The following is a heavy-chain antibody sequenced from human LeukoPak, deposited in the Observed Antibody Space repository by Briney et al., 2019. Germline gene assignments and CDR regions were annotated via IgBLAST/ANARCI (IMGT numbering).Heavy chain of an antibody. CDR2: IYYSGST. D-gene: IGHD2-21*02. Sequence: SETLSLTCTVSGGSISSYYWSWIRQPPGKGLEWIGYIYYSGSTNYNPSLKSRVTISVDTSKNQFSLKLSSVTAADTAVYCCARETQYCGGDCYHFDYWGQGTLVTVSS. CDR3: ARETQYCGGDCYHFDY. J-gene: IGHJ4*02. CDR1: GGSISSYY. V-gene: IGHV4-59*01.